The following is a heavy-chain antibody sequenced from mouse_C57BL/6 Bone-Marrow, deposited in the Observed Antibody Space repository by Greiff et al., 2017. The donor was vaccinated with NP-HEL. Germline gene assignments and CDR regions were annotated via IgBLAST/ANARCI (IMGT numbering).Heavy chain of an antibody. J-gene: IGHJ1*03. D-gene: IGHD1-1*02. CDR1: GYTFPSYW. CDR2: IDPSDSYT. V-gene: IGHV1-50*01. CDR3: EGYGGYFDV. Sequence: QVQLQQPGAELVKPGASVKLSCKASGYTFPSYWMQWVKQRPGQGLEWIGEIDPSDSYTNYNQKFKGKATLTVDTSSSTAYMQLSSLTSEDSAVYYCEGYGGYFDVWGTGTTVTVSS.